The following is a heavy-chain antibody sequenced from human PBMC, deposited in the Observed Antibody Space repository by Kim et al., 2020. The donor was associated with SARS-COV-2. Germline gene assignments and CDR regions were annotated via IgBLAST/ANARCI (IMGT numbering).Heavy chain of an antibody. V-gene: IGHV3-21*01. CDR3: ARVGRYYDFWADY. CDR2: ISSSSSYI. D-gene: IGHD3-3*01. CDR1: GFTFSSYS. J-gene: IGHJ4*02. Sequence: GGSLRLSCAASGFTFSSYSMNWVRQAPGKGLEWVSSISSSSSYIYYADSVKGRFTISRDNAKNSLYLQMNSLRAEDTAVYYCARVGRYYDFWADYWGQGTLVTVSS.